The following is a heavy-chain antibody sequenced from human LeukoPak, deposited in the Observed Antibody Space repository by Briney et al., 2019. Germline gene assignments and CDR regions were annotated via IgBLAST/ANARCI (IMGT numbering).Heavy chain of an antibody. V-gene: IGHV1-69*06. Sequence: SVTVSSKASAGTFSIYAISWVRQAPGQGLECMGRIIPIFGTANYAQKFQGRVAITSDKSTRTAYMELSSLRSSDTPVYYCSRGVVPGAMQIYYYMDVWGKGTTGTVSS. CDR3: SRGVVPGAMQIYYYMDV. D-gene: IGHD2-2*01. CDR2: IIPIFGTA. J-gene: IGHJ6*03. CDR1: AGTFSIYA.